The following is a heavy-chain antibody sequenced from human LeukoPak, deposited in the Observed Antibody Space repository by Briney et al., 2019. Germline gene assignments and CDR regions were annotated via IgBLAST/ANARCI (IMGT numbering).Heavy chain of an antibody. J-gene: IGHJ4*02. D-gene: IGHD3-22*01. CDR3: ARELRGDSGGYYWDY. CDR2: ISAYNGNT. Sequence: ASVKVSCKASGYTFTSYGISWVRQAPGQGLEWMGWISAYNGNTNYAQKLQGRVTMTTDTSTGTAYMELRSLRSDDTAVYYCARELRGDSGGYYWDYWGQGTLVTVSS. CDR1: GYTFTSYG. V-gene: IGHV1-18*01.